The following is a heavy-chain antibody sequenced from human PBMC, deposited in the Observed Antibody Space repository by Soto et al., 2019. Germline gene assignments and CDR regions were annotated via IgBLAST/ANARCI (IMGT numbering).Heavy chain of an antibody. CDR3: SQPAMLGYYGMDV. CDR2: INPSGGST. J-gene: IGHJ6*02. D-gene: IGHD3-16*01. CDR1: GYTFTSYY. V-gene: IGHV1-46*01. Sequence: ASVKVSCKASGYTFTSYYMHWVRQAPGQGLEWMGIINPSGGSTNYAQKFQGRVTMTRDMSTSTAYMELSSLRSEDTAVYYCSQPAMLGYYGMDVWGQGTTVTVSS.